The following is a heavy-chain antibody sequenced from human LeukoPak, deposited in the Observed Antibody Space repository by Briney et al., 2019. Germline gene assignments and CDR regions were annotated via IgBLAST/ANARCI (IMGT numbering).Heavy chain of an antibody. V-gene: IGHV3-23*01. CDR1: GFTFSSYA. D-gene: IGHD4-17*01. CDR2: ISGSGGST. Sequence: GGSLRLSCAASGFTFSSYAMSWVRQAPGKGLEWVSAISGSGGSTYYAGSVKGRFTISRENAKNSLYLQMNSLRAGDTAVYYCARATTVTTVGVMDAFDIWGQGTMVTVSS. J-gene: IGHJ3*02. CDR3: ARATTVTTVGVMDAFDI.